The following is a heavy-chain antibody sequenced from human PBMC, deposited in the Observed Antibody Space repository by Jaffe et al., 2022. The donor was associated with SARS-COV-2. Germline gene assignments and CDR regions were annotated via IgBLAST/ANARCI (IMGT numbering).Heavy chain of an antibody. CDR3: ARDGKWSPYCGGDCYSWFDP. V-gene: IGHV4-4*07. J-gene: IGHJ5*02. CDR2: IYTSGST. D-gene: IGHD2-21*02. CDR1: GGSISSYY. Sequence: QVQLQESGPGLVKPSETLSLTCTVSGGSISSYYWSWIRQPAGKGLEWIGRIYTSGSTNYNPSLKSRVTMSVDTSKNQFSLKLSSVTAADTAVYYCARDGKWSPYCGGDCYSWFDPWGQGTLVTVSS.